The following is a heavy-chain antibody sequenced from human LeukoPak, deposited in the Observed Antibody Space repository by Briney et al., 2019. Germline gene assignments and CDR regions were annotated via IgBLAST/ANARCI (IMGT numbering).Heavy chain of an antibody. D-gene: IGHD1-1*01. CDR3: ARPMRTGYYYTMDV. CDR2: IDPSDSYT. J-gene: IGHJ6*02. V-gene: IGHV5-10-1*01. CDR1: GYSFTSYW. Sequence: GESLKISCKGSGYSFTSYWISWVRQMPGKGLEWMGRIDPSDSYTTYSPSLQGPVTISADKSISTAYLQWSSLKASDTAMYSCARPMRTGYYYTMDVWGQGTTVTVSS.